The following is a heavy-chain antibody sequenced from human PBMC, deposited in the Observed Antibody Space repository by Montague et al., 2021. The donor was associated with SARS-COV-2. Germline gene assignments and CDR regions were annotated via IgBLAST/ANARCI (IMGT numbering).Heavy chain of an antibody. V-gene: IGHV3-23*03. Sequence: SLRLSWAASGFSFSGYAMNWVRQAPGKGLEWVSVIYGGGAYTNYADSVKGRFTISRDDSKATVFLQMNGLRSDDTAMYYCAKGSTGLWGQGTLVTVSS. D-gene: IGHD1-1*01. J-gene: IGHJ4*02. CDR2: IYGGGAYT. CDR1: GFSFSGYA. CDR3: AKGSTGL.